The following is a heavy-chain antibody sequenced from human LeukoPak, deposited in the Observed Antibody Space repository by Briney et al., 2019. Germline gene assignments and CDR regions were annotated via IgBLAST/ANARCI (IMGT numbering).Heavy chain of an antibody. CDR1: GGSISSYY. Sequence: SETLSLTCTVSGGSISSYYWSWIRQPPGKGLEWIGYIYYSGSTNYNPSLKSRVTISVDTSKNQFSLKLSSVIAADTAVYYCARIYGSGSYYTPSYYYMDVWGKGNPGHRLL. D-gene: IGHD3-10*01. CDR3: ARIYGSGSYYTPSYYYMDV. V-gene: IGHV4-59*08. J-gene: IGHJ6*03. CDR2: IYYSGST.